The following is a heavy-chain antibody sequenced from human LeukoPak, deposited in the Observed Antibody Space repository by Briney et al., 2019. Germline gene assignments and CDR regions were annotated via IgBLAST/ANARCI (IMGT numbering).Heavy chain of an antibody. CDR2: ISYDGSNN. J-gene: IGHJ3*02. CDR3: ARDTEMVFDAFDI. Sequence: GGSLRLSCGASGSTFRNYAMHWVRQAPGKGLEWVSFISYDGSNNYSADSVKGRFTISRDNSKNTLYLQMNSLRAEDTAVYYCARDTEMVFDAFDIWGQGTMVTVSS. CDR1: GSTFRNYA. D-gene: IGHD5-18*01. V-gene: IGHV3-30*04.